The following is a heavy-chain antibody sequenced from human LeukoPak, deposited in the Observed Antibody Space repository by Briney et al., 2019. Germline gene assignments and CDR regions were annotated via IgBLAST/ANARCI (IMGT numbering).Heavy chain of an antibody. V-gene: IGHV3-53*04. CDR2: IYAGGST. CDR3: ATAGSSELLWDYAMDV. CDR1: GFTVSSNY. D-gene: IGHD3-10*01. Sequence: GGSLRLSCAASGFTVSSNYMSWVRQAPGKGLEWVSLIYAGGSTYYADAVKGRFTISRHNPKDTLHLQMNSLRVEDTAGYYCATAGSSELLWDYAMDVWGQGTTVTVSS. J-gene: IGHJ6*02.